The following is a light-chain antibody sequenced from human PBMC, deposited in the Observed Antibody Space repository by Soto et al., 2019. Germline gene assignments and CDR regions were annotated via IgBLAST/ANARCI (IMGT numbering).Light chain of an antibody. J-gene: IGLJ1*01. V-gene: IGLV1-40*01. Sequence: QSVLTQPPSVSGAPGQRLTISCPGSSSSIGAGYDVHWYQHLPGTAPKLLIYGNNNRPSGVPDRFSASKSGTSASLAITGLQAEDEADYYCQSYDTSLSGGVFGTGTKVTVL. CDR1: SSSIGAGYD. CDR2: GNN. CDR3: QSYDTSLSGGV.